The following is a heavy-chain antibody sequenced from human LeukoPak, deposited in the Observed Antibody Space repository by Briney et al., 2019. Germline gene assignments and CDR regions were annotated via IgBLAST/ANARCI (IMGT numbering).Heavy chain of an antibody. CDR2: INSDGSST. CDR1: GFTFSSYW. V-gene: IGHV3-74*01. J-gene: IGHJ4*02. Sequence: PGGSLRLSCAASGFTFSSYWMHWVRQAPGKGLVWVSRINSDGSSTSYADSVKGRFTISRDNSKNTLYLQMNSLRAEDTAVFYCAKDRSNTWYASSDYWGQGTLVTVSS. CDR3: AKDRSNTWYASSDY. D-gene: IGHD6-13*01.